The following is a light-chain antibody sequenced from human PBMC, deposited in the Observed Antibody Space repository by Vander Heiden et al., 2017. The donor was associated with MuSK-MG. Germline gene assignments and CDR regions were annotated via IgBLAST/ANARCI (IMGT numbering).Light chain of an antibody. J-gene: IGKJ1*01. CDR1: QSVSSRY. CDR3: QQDGSSPWT. V-gene: IGKV3-20*01. Sequence: EIVLTQSPGTLSLSPGERATLSCRDSQSVSSRYLAWYQQKPGQAPRLLIYGASSRATGIPDRFSGSGSGTDFTLTISRLEPEDFAVYYCQQDGSSPWTFGQGTKVEIK. CDR2: GAS.